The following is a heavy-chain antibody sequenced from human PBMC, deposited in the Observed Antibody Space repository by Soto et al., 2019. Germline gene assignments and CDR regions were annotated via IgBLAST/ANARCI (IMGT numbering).Heavy chain of an antibody. D-gene: IGHD3-10*01. V-gene: IGHV3-30*18. CDR2: ISYDGSNK. Sequence: QVQLVESGGGVVQPGRSLRLSCAASGFTFSSYGMHWVRQAPGKGLEWVAVISYDGSNKYYADSVKGRFTISRDNSKNTLYLQMNSLRAEDTAVYYCAKDGRMVRGGVDDYWGQGTLVTVSS. CDR3: AKDGRMVRGGVDDY. CDR1: GFTFSSYG. J-gene: IGHJ4*02.